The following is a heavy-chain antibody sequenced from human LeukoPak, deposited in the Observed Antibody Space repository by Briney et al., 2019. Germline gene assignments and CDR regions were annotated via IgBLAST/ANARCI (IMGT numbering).Heavy chain of an antibody. CDR1: GFTFSSYA. D-gene: IGHD3-10*01. V-gene: IGHV3-30*04. Sequence: GRSLRLSCAASGFTFSSYAMHWVRQAPGKGLEWVAVISYDGSNKYYADSVKGRFTISRDNSKNTLYLQMNSLRAEDTAVYYCARQIESLWFGELLDWGQGTLVTVSS. J-gene: IGHJ4*02. CDR3: ARQIESLWFGELLD. CDR2: ISYDGSNK.